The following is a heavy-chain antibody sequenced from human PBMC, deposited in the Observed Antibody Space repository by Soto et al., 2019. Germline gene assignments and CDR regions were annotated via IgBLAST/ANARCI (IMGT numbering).Heavy chain of an antibody. CDR2: IIPIFGTA. Sequence: ASVKVSCKASGGTFSSYAISWVRQAPGQGLEWMGGIIPIFGTANYAQKFQGRVTITADESTSTAYMELSSLRSEDTAVYYCARVRVDYYDSSGYSKTGFDYWGQGTLVTVSS. J-gene: IGHJ4*02. CDR1: GGTFSSYA. CDR3: ARVRVDYYDSSGYSKTGFDY. D-gene: IGHD3-22*01. V-gene: IGHV1-69*13.